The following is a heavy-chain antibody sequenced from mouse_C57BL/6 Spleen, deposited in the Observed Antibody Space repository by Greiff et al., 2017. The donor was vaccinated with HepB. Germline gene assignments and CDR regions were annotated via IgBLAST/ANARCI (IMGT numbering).Heavy chain of an antibody. CDR3: ARFGYYGNYGGGLWAMDY. CDR2: IDPSDSYT. J-gene: IGHJ4*01. D-gene: IGHD2-1*01. CDR1: GYTFTSYW. Sequence: QVQLQQPGAELVKPGASVKLSCKASGYTFTSYWMQWVKQRPGQGLEWIGEIDPSDSYTNYNQKFKGKATLTVDTSSSTAYMQLSSLTSEDSAVYYCARFGYYGNYGGGLWAMDYWGQGTSVTVSS. V-gene: IGHV1-50*01.